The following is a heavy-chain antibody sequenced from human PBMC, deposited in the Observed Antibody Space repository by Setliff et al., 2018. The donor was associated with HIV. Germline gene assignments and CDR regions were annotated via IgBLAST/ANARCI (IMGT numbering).Heavy chain of an antibody. J-gene: IGHJ4*02. D-gene: IGHD2-15*01. CDR3: ASNYCSAGSCYHDY. CDR2: ISYSGST. CDR1: GGSISSSRYY. Sequence: SETLSLTCTVSGGSISSSRYYWGWIRQPPGKGLEWIGSISYSGSTDYNPSLKSRVTISVDTSKNQFSLKLSSVTAADTAVYYCASNYCSAGSCYHDYWGQGTLVTVSS. V-gene: IGHV4-39*01.